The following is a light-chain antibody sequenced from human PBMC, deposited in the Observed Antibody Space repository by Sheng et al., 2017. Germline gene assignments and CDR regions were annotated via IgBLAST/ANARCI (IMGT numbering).Light chain of an antibody. V-gene: IGKV1-5*03. CDR2: KVS. Sequence: DIQMTQSPSTLSASVGDRVTITCRASQSISNWLAWYQQKPGKAPKLLIYKVSILGGGVPSRFSGSGSGTEFTLTISCLQPDDFATYYCQQYNTYHTFGQGTKLEIK. CDR1: QSISNW. CDR3: QQYNTYHT. J-gene: IGKJ2*01.